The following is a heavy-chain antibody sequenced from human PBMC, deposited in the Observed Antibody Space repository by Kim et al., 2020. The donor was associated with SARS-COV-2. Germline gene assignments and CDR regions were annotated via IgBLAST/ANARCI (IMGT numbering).Heavy chain of an antibody. CDR3: ARDKGTIFGGKSPRYYYGMDV. V-gene: IGHV3-21*01. D-gene: IGHD3-3*01. J-gene: IGHJ6*02. CDR1: GFTFSSYS. CDR2: ISSSSSYI. Sequence: GGSLRLSCADSGFTFSSYSMNWVRQAPGKGLEWVSSISSSSSYIYYADSVKGRFTISRDNAKNSLYLQMNSLRAEDTAVYYCARDKGTIFGGKSPRYYYGMDVWGQGTTVTVSS.